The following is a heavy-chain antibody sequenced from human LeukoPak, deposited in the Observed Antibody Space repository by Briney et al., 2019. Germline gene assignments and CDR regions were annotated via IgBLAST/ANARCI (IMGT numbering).Heavy chain of an antibody. D-gene: IGHD3-22*01. Sequence: PGGSLRLSCGASGFVVSTNYMTWVRQPPGKGLEWVSVIYKDGRTFYTDSVKGRFTISRDNSKNTLYLQMNSLRAEDTAVYYCAKGTDFTMIVLTPLDYWGQGTLVTVSS. CDR1: GFVVSTNY. CDR2: IYKDGRT. CDR3: AKGTDFTMIVLTPLDY. J-gene: IGHJ4*02. V-gene: IGHV3-53*01.